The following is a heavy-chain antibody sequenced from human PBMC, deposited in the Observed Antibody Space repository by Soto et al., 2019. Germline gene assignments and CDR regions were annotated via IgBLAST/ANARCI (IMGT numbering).Heavy chain of an antibody. CDR1: GYTFTSYG. V-gene: IGHV1-18*01. CDR3: ARVVEMATYAFDI. CDR2: ISAYNGNT. J-gene: IGHJ3*02. D-gene: IGHD5-12*01. Sequence: ASVKVSCKASGYTFTSYGISWVRQAPGQGLEWMGWISAYNGNTNYAQKLQGRVTMTTNTSTSTAYMELRSLKFDDTAVYYCARVVEMATYAFDIWGQGTMVTVSS.